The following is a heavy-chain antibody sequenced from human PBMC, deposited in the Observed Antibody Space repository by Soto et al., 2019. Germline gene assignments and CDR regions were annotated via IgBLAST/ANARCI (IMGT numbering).Heavy chain of an antibody. CDR1: GFTFSSYS. Sequence: EVQLVESGGGLVKPGGSLRLSCAASGFTFSSYSMNWVRQAPGKGLEWVSSISSSSSYIYYADSVKGRFTISRDNAKNALYLQMNSLRAEDTAVYYCARVFQNAFAIWGQGTMVTVSS. V-gene: IGHV3-21*01. D-gene: IGHD3-9*01. CDR2: ISSSSSYI. CDR3: ARVFQNAFAI. J-gene: IGHJ3*02.